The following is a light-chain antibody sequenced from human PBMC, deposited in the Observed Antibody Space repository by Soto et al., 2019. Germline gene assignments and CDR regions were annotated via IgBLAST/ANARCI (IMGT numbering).Light chain of an antibody. CDR3: QSYDSSLTVV. Sequence: QSVLTQPPSVSGVPGQRVTISCTGSSSNIGAGYDVHWYQQVPGTAPKLLIYGNINRPSGVPDRFSGSKSGTSASLAITGLQADDEADYYCQSYDSSLTVVFGGGTKLTVL. J-gene: IGLJ2*01. CDR2: GNI. CDR1: SSNIGAGYD. V-gene: IGLV1-40*01.